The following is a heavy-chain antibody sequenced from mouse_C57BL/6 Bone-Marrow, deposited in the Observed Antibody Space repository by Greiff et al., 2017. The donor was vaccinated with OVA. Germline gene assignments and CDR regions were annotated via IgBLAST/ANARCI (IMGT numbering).Heavy chain of an antibody. J-gene: IGHJ2*01. Sequence: QVQLQQPGAELVKPGASVKLSCKASGYTFTSYWMQWVKQRPGQGLEWIGEIDPSDSYTNYNQKFKGKATLTVDTSSSTAYMQLSSLTSEDSAVYYCARGGDYGIFDYWGQGTTLTVSS. V-gene: IGHV1-50*01. CDR2: IDPSDSYT. CDR1: GYTFTSYW. D-gene: IGHD2-4*01. CDR3: ARGGDYGIFDY.